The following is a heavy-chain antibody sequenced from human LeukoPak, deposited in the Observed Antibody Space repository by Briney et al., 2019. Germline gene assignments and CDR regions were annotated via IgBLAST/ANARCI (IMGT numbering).Heavy chain of an antibody. J-gene: IGHJ3*02. CDR2: IYYSGST. CDR1: GGSISSYY. V-gene: IGHV4-59*01. D-gene: IGHD4-23*01. Sequence: SETLSLTCTVSGGSISSYYWSWIRQPPGKGLEWIGYIYYSGSTNYNPSLKSRVTISVDTSKNQFSLKLSSVTAADTAVYYCAREGYGGGNDAFDIWGQGTMVTVSS. CDR3: AREGYGGGNDAFDI.